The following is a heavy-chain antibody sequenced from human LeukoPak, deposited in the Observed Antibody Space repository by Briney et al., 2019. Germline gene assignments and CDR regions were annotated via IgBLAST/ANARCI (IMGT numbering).Heavy chain of an antibody. CDR1: GFTFSSYA. CDR3: AISDSL. Sequence: GGSLRLSCAASGFTFSSYAMSWVRQAPGKGLEWISYITSSSSTIYYADSVKGRFTISRDNAKNSLFLQMNSLRDEDTAVYHCAISDSLWGQGTLVTVSS. CDR2: ITSSSSTI. J-gene: IGHJ4*02. D-gene: IGHD3-22*01. V-gene: IGHV3-48*02.